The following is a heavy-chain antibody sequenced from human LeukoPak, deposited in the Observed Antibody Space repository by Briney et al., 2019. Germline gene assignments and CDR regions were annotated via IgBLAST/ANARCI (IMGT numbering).Heavy chain of an antibody. J-gene: IGHJ6*02. D-gene: IGHD3-3*01. CDR3: AKDLSRSPRRYYYYGMDV. V-gene: IGHV3-23*01. CDR1: GFTLSGSA. CDR2: ISGSGGST. Sequence: PGGSLRLSCAASGFTLSGSAMHWVRQASGKGLEWVSAISGSGGSTYYADSVKGRFTISRDNSKNTLYLQMNSLRAEDTAVYYCAKDLSRSPRRYYYYGMDVWGQGTTVTVSS.